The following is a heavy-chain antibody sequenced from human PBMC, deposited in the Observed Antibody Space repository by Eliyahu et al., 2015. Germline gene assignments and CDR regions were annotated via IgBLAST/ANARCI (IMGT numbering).Heavy chain of an antibody. J-gene: IGHJ4*02. CDR1: XFTFSSXS. CDR3: AREAMERD. D-gene: IGHD5-18*01. V-gene: IGHV3-48*04. Sequence: EVQLVESGGGXVQPGGXLRLSGAASXFTFSSXSMNXVRQAPGKGLGWVSYISSSSSTIYYADSVXGRFTISRDNAKNSLYLQMNSLRAEDTAVYYCAREAMERDWGQGTLVTVSS. CDR2: ISSSSSTI.